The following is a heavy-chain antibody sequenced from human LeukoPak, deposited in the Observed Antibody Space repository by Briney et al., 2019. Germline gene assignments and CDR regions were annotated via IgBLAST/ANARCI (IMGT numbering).Heavy chain of an antibody. D-gene: IGHD3-16*01. CDR3: AIRVSGRAFDI. CDR1: GGSISSSSYY. CDR2: IYTSGST. Sequence: SETLSLTCTVSGGSISSSSYYWSWIRQPAGKGLEWIGRIYTSGSTNYNPSLKSRVTISVDTSKNQFSLKLSSVTAADTAVYYCAIRVSGRAFDIWGQGTMVTVSS. V-gene: IGHV4-61*02. J-gene: IGHJ3*02.